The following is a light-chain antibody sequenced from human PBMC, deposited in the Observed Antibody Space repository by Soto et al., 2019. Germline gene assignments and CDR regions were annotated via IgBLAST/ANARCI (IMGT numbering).Light chain of an antibody. Sequence: EIVMTQSPATLSVSPGERATLSCRASQSVSRNLAWYQQKPGQAPRLLISVASTRATGIPARFSGSGSGTEFTLTISSLQSEDFAVYYCQQYTNWPPYTCGQGTKLEIK. CDR1: QSVSRN. J-gene: IGKJ2*01. CDR2: VAS. V-gene: IGKV3-15*01. CDR3: QQYTNWPPYT.